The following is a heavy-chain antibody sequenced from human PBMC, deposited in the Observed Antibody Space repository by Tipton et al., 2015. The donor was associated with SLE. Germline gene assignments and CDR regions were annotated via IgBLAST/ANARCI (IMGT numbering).Heavy chain of an antibody. Sequence: SLRLSCAASGFTFDDYGMHWVRQAPGKGLEWVSGISWNSGSRAYADSVKGRFTISRDNAKNSLYLEMNNLRPEDTALYYCVKEAQFERYAFDMWGQGTMVIVSS. CDR2: ISWNSGSR. CDR1: GFTFDDYG. V-gene: IGHV3-9*01. CDR3: VKEAQFERYAFDM. D-gene: IGHD3-10*01. J-gene: IGHJ3*02.